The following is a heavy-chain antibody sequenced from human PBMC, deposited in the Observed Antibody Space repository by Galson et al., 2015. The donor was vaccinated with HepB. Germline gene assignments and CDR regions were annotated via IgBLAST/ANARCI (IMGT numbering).Heavy chain of an antibody. Sequence: SVKVSCKASGYTFTGYYMHWVGQAPGHGLEWMGGINHNSGGTNYAQKFQGRVTMPRDTSISTAYRELSRLRSDDTAGYYCATEFITMVRGYAVWGQGTTVTVSS. CDR3: ATEFITMVRGYAV. V-gene: IGHV1-2*02. CDR1: GYTFTGYY. J-gene: IGHJ6*02. CDR2: INHNSGGT. D-gene: IGHD3-10*01.